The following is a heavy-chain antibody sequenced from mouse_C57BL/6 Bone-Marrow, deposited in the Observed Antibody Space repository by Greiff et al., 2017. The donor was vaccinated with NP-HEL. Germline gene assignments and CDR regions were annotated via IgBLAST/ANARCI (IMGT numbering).Heavy chain of an antibody. D-gene: IGHD2-3*01. CDR3: ARWGHDPYYYAMDY. J-gene: IGHJ4*01. Sequence: VQLQQSGPELVKPGASVKIPCKASGYTFTDYNMDWVKQSHGKSLEWIGDINPNNGGTIYNQKFKGKATLTVDKSSSTAYMELRSLTSEDTAVYYCARWGHDPYYYAMDYWGQGTSVTVSS. V-gene: IGHV1-18*01. CDR2: INPNNGGT. CDR1: GYTFTDYN.